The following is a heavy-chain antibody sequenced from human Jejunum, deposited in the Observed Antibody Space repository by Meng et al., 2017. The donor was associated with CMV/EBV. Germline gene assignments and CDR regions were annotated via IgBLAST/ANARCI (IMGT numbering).Heavy chain of an antibody. CDR3: ARDEGGWLTAPDY. CDR2: IIPILGIA. Sequence: QVQLVECGGEVKKTGSSVKVSCKASGGTFSSYTISWVRQAPGQGLEWMGRIIPILGIANYAQKFQGRVTITADKSTSTAYMELSSLRSEDTAVYYCARDEGGWLTAPDYWGQGTLVTVSS. D-gene: IGHD5-24*01. V-gene: IGHV1-69*08. CDR1: GGTFSSYT. J-gene: IGHJ4*02.